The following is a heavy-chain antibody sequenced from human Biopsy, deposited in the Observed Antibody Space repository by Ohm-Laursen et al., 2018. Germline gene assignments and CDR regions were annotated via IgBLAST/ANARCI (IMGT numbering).Heavy chain of an antibody. CDR1: GGSISNNNYY. V-gene: IGHV4-39*01. D-gene: IGHD3-22*01. CDR3: ARDYDTSGYYYVS. J-gene: IGHJ5*02. CDR2: IFYRGST. Sequence: SETLSFTCTVSGGSISNNNYYWGWIRQPPGKGLEWIGSIFYRGSTHYKPSLKSRLNITVDTSKNQFSLKLKSVSAADTAVYYCARDYDTSGYYYVSWGQGTLVTVSS.